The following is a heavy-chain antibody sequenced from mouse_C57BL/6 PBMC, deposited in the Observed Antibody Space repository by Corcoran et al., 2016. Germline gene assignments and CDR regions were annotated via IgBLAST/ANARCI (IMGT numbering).Heavy chain of an antibody. V-gene: IGHV9-3*01. J-gene: IGHJ2*01. Sequence: QIQLVQSGPELKKPGETVKISCKASGYTFTTYGMSWVKQAPGKGLKWMGWINTYSGVPTYADDFKGRFAFSLETSASTAYLQINNLKNEDTATYFCARRDDYYKYYFDYWGQGSTLTVSS. CDR2: INTYSGVP. CDR3: ARRDDYYKYYFDY. D-gene: IGHD2-3*01. CDR1: GYTFTTYG.